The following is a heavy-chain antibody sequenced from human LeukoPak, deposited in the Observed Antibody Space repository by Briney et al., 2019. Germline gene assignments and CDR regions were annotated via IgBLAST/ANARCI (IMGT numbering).Heavy chain of an antibody. D-gene: IGHD3-22*01. CDR1: GGTFSSYA. J-gene: IGHJ3*02. V-gene: IGHV1-69*13. CDR3: ARVTYYYDSSGYWEGDASDI. Sequence: GASVKVSCKASGGTFSSYAISWVRQAPGQGLEWMGGIIPIFGTANYAQKFQGRVTITADESTSTAYMELSSLRSEDTAVYYCARVTYYYDSSGYWEGDASDIWGQGTMVTVSS. CDR2: IIPIFGTA.